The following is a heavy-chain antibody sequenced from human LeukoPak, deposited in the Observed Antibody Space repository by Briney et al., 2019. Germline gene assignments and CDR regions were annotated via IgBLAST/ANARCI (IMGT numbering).Heavy chain of an antibody. CDR2: IIPIFGTA. Sequence: SVKVSCKASGGTFSSYAISWVRQAPGQGLEWMGGIIPIFGTANYAQKFQGRVTITADESTSTAYMELSSLRSEDTAVYYCARVFSGQAHFDYWGQGTLVTVSS. V-gene: IGHV1-69*01. CDR1: GGTFSSYA. CDR3: ARVFSGQAHFDY. J-gene: IGHJ4*02. D-gene: IGHD2/OR15-2a*01.